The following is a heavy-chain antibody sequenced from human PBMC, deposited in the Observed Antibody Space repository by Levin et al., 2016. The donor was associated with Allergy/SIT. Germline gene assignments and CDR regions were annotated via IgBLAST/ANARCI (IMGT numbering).Heavy chain of an antibody. V-gene: IGHV3-30-3*01. D-gene: IGHD5-24*01. CDR1: GFTFSHFA. J-gene: IGHJ4*02. Sequence: GESLKISCAASGFTFSHFAMHWVRQAPGKGLEWVAVISYDGSHKYYTNSVKGRFSISRDNAKNSVYLQMNSLRVDDTALYYCARGSDGYNWSYLDFWGQGSLVTVSS. CDR2: ISYDGSHK. CDR3: ARGSDGYNWSYLDF.